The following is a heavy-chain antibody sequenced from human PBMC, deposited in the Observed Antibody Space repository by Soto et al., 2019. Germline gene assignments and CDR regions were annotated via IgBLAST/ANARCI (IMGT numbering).Heavy chain of an antibody. D-gene: IGHD4-17*01. CDR2: INTGNGNT. CDR1: GYTFTSNT. CDR3: ARGEGTTETFEGFQH. V-gene: IGHV1-3*04. Sequence: QVQLVQSGAEVKKPGASVKVSCKASGYTFTSNTLHWVRQAPGQRPDWMGWINTGNGNTKYSQKFQGRVTITRETSATIVYIELSSLRPEDTAVYYCARGEGTTETFEGFQHWGQGTLVTVSS. J-gene: IGHJ1*01.